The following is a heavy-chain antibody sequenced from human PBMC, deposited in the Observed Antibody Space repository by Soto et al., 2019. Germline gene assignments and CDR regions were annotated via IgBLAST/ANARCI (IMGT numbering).Heavy chain of an antibody. J-gene: IGHJ5*02. CDR3: ARDEYYDSNNWFDH. CDR2: VYSTGST. D-gene: IGHD3-22*01. V-gene: IGHV4-4*07. Sequence: PSETLSLTCTVSGGAFTAYYWSWIRQPVGEGLQWIGRVYSTGSTNYNPSLRSRVTMSVDTSQNQFFLRLSSVTAADTAVYYCARDEYYDSNNWFDHWGQGILVTVSS. CDR1: GGAFTAYY.